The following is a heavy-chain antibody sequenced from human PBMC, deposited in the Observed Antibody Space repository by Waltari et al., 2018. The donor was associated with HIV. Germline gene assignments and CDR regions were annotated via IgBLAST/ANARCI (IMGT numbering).Heavy chain of an antibody. CDR2: MNQYGTLR. CDR1: GIQFQTLW. CDR3: ADAYNYLSNY. D-gene: IGHD1-1*01. Sequence: DVKLTQSGGHFVQPGGSLRLSCSVSGIQFQTLWLTWCRQSPWKGMEWVASMNQYGTLRHYGDSGKGRLTISRENDHNPVSLEMSTVRPEDTATYFCADAYNYLSNYWGQGTLVVVSS. J-gene: IGHJ4*02. V-gene: IGHV3-7*01.